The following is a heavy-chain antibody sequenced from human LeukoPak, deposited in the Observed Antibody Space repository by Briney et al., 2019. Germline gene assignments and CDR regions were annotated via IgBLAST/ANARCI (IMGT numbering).Heavy chain of an antibody. Sequence: GGCLRLSCAASGFSFSSYGMHWVRQAPGKGLQWVAVIWYDGSIKYYGDSVKGRFTISRDNSKNTLYLQMNSLSAEDTAVYYCAKSRGYYYEKSGPADYWGQGILVTVSS. CDR2: IWYDGSIK. CDR3: AKSRGYYYEKSGPADY. V-gene: IGHV3-33*06. CDR1: GFSFSSYG. D-gene: IGHD3-22*01. J-gene: IGHJ4*02.